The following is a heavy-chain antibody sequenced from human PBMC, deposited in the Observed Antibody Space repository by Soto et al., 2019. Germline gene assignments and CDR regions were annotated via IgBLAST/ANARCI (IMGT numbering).Heavy chain of an antibody. D-gene: IGHD5-18*01. CDR3: ARSIRGYSYGYPYYYYYGMDV. Sequence: QVQLVESGGGVVQPGRSLRLSCAASGFTFSSYAMHWVRQAPGKGLEWVAVISYDGSNKYYADSVKGRFTISRDNSKNTLYLQMNSLRAEDTAVYYCARSIRGYSYGYPYYYYYGMDVWGQGTTVTV. J-gene: IGHJ6*02. V-gene: IGHV3-30-3*01. CDR2: ISYDGSNK. CDR1: GFTFSSYA.